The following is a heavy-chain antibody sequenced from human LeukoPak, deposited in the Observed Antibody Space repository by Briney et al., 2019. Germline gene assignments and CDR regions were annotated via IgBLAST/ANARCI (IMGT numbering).Heavy chain of an antibody. CDR3: VRGYCSSTTCSGVGYMDV. J-gene: IGHJ6*03. Sequence: SETLSLTCTVSGGSISSSSDHWGWIRQPPGKGLEWIATISYRGNTYYNPSLKSRVTITVDTSKNQFSLKLSSVTAADTGVYYCVRGYCSSTTCSGVGYMDVWGRGTTVTVSS. CDR2: ISYRGNT. V-gene: IGHV4-39*01. D-gene: IGHD2-2*01. CDR1: GGSISSSSDH.